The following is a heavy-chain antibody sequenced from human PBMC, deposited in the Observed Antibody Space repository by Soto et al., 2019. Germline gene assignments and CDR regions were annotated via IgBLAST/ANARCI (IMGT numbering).Heavy chain of an antibody. V-gene: IGHV4-4*02. Sequence: QVQLQESGPGLVKPSGTLSLTCAVSSGSISSSNWWSWVRQPPGKGLEWIGEIYHSGSTNYNPSLESRVTISVDKSKNQFSLKLSSVTAADTAVYYCIGRPMQQLKLLYWGQGTLVTVSS. CDR1: SGSISSSNW. D-gene: IGHD6-13*01. CDR3: IGRPMQQLKLLY. J-gene: IGHJ4*02. CDR2: IYHSGST.